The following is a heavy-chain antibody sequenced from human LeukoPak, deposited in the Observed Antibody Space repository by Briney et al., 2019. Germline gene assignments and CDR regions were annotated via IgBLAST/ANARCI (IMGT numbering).Heavy chain of an antibody. D-gene: IGHD3-10*01. Sequence: GGSLRLSCAASGFTFSSYGMHWVRQAPGKGLEWVAVISYDGSNKYYADSVKGRFTISRDNSKNTLYLQMNSLRAEDTAVYYCARGVRSGSSFDYWGQGTLVTVSS. CDR3: ARGVRSGSSFDY. V-gene: IGHV3-30*03. J-gene: IGHJ4*02. CDR2: ISYDGSNK. CDR1: GFTFSSYG.